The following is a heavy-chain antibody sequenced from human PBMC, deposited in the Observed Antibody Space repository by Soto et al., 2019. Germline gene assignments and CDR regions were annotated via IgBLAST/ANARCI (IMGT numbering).Heavy chain of an antibody. D-gene: IGHD1-1*01. CDR1: GFTFSSYS. J-gene: IGHJ6*02. CDR2: ISSSSSYI. V-gene: IGHV3-21*01. CDR3: ARGLGLNPVRPYYYYGMDV. Sequence: GGSLRLSCAASGFTFSSYSMNWVRQAPGKGLEWVSSISSSSSYIYYADSVKGRFTISRDNAKNSLYLQMNSLRAEDTAVYYCARGLGLNPVRPYYYYGMDVWGQGTTVTVSS.